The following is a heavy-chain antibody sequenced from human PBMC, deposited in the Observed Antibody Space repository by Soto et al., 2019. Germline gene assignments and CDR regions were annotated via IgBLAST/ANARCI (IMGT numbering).Heavy chain of an antibody. CDR3: ARQYYNFWSGSYTGSSYFDF. CDR2: IYPSDSDT. Sequence: GESLKISCQGSGYSFSDYWIGWVRQMPGKGLEWMGIIYPSDSDTKYSPSFQGHVTFSVDTSISTAFLQWNSLKASDTAIYYCARQYYNFWSGSYTGSSYFDFWGRGTLVTVYS. V-gene: IGHV5-51*01. J-gene: IGHJ2*01. D-gene: IGHD3-3*01. CDR1: GYSFSDYW.